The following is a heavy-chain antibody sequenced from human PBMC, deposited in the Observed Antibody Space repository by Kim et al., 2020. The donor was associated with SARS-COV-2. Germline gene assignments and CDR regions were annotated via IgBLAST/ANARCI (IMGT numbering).Heavy chain of an antibody. Sequence: SETLSLTCTVSGGSISSSSYYWGWIRQPPGKGLEWIGSIYYSGSTYYNPSLKSRVTISVDTSKNQFSLKLSYVTAADTAVYYCASVDYGDNDYWGQGTLVTVSS. CDR3: ASVDYGDNDY. CDR2: IYYSGST. J-gene: IGHJ4*02. D-gene: IGHD4-17*01. CDR1: GGSISSSSYY. V-gene: IGHV4-39*01.